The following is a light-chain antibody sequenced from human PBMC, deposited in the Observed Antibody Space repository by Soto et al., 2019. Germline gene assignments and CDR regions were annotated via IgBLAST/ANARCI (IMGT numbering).Light chain of an antibody. CDR1: ISNLGSNF. Sequence: QTVVTQPPSASGTPGQRVTISCSGSISNLGSNFVFWYQQLPGAAPKLLIARNDQRPSGVPDRFSGSKSGTSASLAISVLRSEDEADYHCAAWDDSLRGVVFGGGTKLTVL. CDR2: RND. J-gene: IGLJ3*02. V-gene: IGLV1-47*01. CDR3: AAWDDSLRGVV.